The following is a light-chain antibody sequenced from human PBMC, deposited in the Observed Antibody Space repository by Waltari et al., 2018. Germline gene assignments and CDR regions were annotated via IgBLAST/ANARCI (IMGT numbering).Light chain of an antibody. J-gene: IGLJ2*01. CDR1: SSNTGSNY. CDR3: AAWDDSLSGCVV. CDR2: RNK. Sequence: QSVLTQPPSASGTPGQRVTISCSGRSSNTGSNYAFWYQQLPGTAPKLLIYRNKQRPSGVPDRFFGSKSGTSASLVISGLRSEDEAYYYCAAWDDSLSGCVVFGGGTKVTVL. V-gene: IGLV1-47*01.